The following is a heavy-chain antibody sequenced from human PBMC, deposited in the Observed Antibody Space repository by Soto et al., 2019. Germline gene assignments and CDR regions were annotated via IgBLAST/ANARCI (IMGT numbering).Heavy chain of an antibody. Sequence: QVTLKESGPVLVKPTETLTLTCTVSGFSLSNARMGVSWIRQPPGKALEWLAHIFSNDEKSYSTSLKSRLTIPXXTXQXPVVLTMTNMDPVDTATYYCARIEIAVAGTVKAFDIWGQGTMVTVSS. J-gene: IGHJ3*02. CDR2: IFSNDEK. CDR1: GFSLSNARMG. D-gene: IGHD6-19*01. CDR3: ARIEIAVAGTVKAFDI. V-gene: IGHV2-26*01.